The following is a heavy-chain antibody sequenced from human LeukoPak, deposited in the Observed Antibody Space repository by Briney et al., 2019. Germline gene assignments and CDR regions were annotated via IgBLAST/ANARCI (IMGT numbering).Heavy chain of an antibody. D-gene: IGHD1-1*01. J-gene: IGHJ4*02. V-gene: IGHV3-23*01. CDR1: GFSFLNNA. CDR3: AKYINVPGTQLLGDY. CDR2: ICASGRCT. Sequence: GGSLRLSCAASGFSFLNNAMGWVRQAPGKGLEWVSGICASGRCTFYAAPVRGRFTVSRDNFKNSLYLQMNNLRAEDTAVYYCAKYINVPGTQLLGDYWGQGALVTVSS.